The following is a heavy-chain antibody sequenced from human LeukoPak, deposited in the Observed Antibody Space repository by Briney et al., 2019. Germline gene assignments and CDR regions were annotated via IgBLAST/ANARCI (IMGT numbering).Heavy chain of an antibody. V-gene: IGHV4-59*01. CDR1: GGSISNYY. CDR2: IYYSGST. D-gene: IGHD1-26*01. Sequence: SETLSLTCSVSGGSISNYYWSWIRQPPGKGLEWIGYIYYSGSTNYNPSLKSRVTISVDTSKNQFSLKLSSVTAADTAVYYCARADSGSYDRWGQGTLVTVSS. J-gene: IGHJ5*02. CDR3: ARADSGSYDR.